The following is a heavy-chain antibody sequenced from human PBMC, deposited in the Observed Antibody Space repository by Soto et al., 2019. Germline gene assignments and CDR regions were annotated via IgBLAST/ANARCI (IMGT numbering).Heavy chain of an antibody. J-gene: IGHJ6*02. V-gene: IGHV4-59*01. D-gene: IGHD3-3*01. CDR3: ARDRPYYDFWSGYDYYYYYGTDV. Sequence: SETLSLTCTVSGGSISSYYWSWIRQPPGKGLEWIGDIYYSGSTNYNPSLKSRVTISVDTSKNQFSLKLSSVTAADTAVYYCARDRPYYDFWSGYDYYYYYGTDVWGQGTTVTVSS. CDR1: GGSISSYY. CDR2: IYYSGST.